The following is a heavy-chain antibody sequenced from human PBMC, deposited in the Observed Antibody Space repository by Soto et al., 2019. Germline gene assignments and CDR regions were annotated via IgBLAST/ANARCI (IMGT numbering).Heavy chain of an antibody. CDR3: ARVAAFRDTAMVTPGNYYYYYGMDV. CDR2: INHSGST. Sequence: NPSETLSLTCAVYGGSFSGYYWSWIRQPPGKGLEWIGEINHSGSTNYNPSLKSRVTISVDTSKNQFSLKLSSVTAADTAVYYCARVAAFRDTAMVTPGNYYYYYGMDVWGQGTTVTVSS. D-gene: IGHD5-18*01. V-gene: IGHV4-34*01. J-gene: IGHJ6*02. CDR1: GGSFSGYY.